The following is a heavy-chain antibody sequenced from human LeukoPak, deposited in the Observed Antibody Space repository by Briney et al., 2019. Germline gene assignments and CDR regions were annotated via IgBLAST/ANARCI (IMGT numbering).Heavy chain of an antibody. V-gene: IGHV3-20*01. J-gene: IGHJ3*02. D-gene: IGHD3-10*01. CDR1: GFTFDDYG. Sequence: PGGSPRLSCAASGFTFDDYGMSWVRQAPGKGLEWVSGINWNGGSTGYADSVKGRFTISRDNAKNSLYLQMNSLRAEDTALYHCARVIDYGSGEDAFDIWGQGTMVTVSS. CDR3: ARVIDYGSGEDAFDI. CDR2: INWNGGST.